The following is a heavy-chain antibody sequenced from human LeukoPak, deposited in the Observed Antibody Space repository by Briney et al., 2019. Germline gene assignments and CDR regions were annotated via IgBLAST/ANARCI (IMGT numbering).Heavy chain of an antibody. CDR1: GGSISSSSYY. Sequence: SETLSLTCTVSGGSISSSSYYWGWIRQPPGKGLEWIGSIYYSGSTYYNPSLKSRVTISVDTSKNQFSLKLSSVTAADTAVYYCARVINPIAVAGTGAFDIWGQGTMVTVSS. CDR3: ARVINPIAVAGTGAFDI. J-gene: IGHJ3*02. D-gene: IGHD6-19*01. CDR2: IYYSGST. V-gene: IGHV4-39*07.